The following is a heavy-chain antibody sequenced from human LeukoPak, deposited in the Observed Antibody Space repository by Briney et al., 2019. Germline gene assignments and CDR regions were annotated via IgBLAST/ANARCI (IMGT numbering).Heavy chain of an antibody. D-gene: IGHD3-10*01. Sequence: GASVKVSCKASGYTFSNHGLHWVRQAPGQRLEWMGWIKTGDGYTKYSQKFQDRVTIIRDTSATTVYMDLDSLTSEDTAVYYCAKSGASPPGNWLDSWGQGTLVTVSS. J-gene: IGHJ5*01. CDR2: IKTGDGYT. CDR3: AKSGASPPGNWLDS. V-gene: IGHV1-3*04. CDR1: GYTFSNHG.